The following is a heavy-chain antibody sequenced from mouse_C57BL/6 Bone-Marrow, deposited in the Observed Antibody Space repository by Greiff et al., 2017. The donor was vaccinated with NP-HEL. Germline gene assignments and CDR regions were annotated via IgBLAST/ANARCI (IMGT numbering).Heavy chain of an antibody. CDR1: GFTFSSYA. CDR2: ISSGGDYI. Sequence: EVQVVESGEGLVKPGGSLKLSCAASGFTFSSYAMSWVRQTPEKRLEWVAYISSGGDYIYYADTVKGRFTISRDNARNTLYLQMSSLKSEDTAMYYCTREGWGSSYWYFDVWGTGTTVTVSS. D-gene: IGHD3-3*01. J-gene: IGHJ1*03. V-gene: IGHV5-9-1*02. CDR3: TREGWGSSYWYFDV.